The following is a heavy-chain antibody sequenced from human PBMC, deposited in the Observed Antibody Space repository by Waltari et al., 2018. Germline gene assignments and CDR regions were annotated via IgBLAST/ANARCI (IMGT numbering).Heavy chain of an antibody. CDR3: ARGDLAVDGTGAFNI. D-gene: IGHD6-19*01. CDR1: GASISNSNYY. J-gene: IGHJ3*02. Sequence: QVQLQESGPGLVKPSESLSLTCTVSGASISNSNYYWTWIRQHPGKGLEWIGYIYYNGNTYYNPSLKSLVTISLDKSENQFSLKVKSVTAADTAVYYCARGDLAVDGTGAFNIWGQGTTVTVSS. V-gene: IGHV4-31*01. CDR2: IYYNGNT.